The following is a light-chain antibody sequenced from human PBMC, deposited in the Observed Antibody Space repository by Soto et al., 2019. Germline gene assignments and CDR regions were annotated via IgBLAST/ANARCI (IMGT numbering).Light chain of an antibody. V-gene: IGKV3-20*01. Sequence: EIVLTQSPGTLSLSPGERATLSCRASQSVSSSYLAWYQQKPCQAPRLLSYGASSRATGIPDRFSGSVSGREFTLTVSRLEAEEFAVYYCQQYGSLPRTFGQGTKVEI. CDR2: GAS. J-gene: IGKJ1*01. CDR1: QSVSSSY. CDR3: QQYGSLPRT.